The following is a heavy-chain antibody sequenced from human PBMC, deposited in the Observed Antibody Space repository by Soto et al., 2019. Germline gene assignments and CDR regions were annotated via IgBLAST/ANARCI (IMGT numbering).Heavy chain of an antibody. D-gene: IGHD3-10*01. V-gene: IGHV3-33*01. CDR2: IWFDGFKK. Sequence: QVQLVESGGGVVQSGTSLRLSCAASGMKFSSYGMHWVRQAPGKGLEWVAVIWFDGFKKYYVDSVKVRFTISRDNSNNTLYLQMNSLRAEDTGVYYCARELLYGTGSRNFHYYGMDVWGQGTTVTVSS. J-gene: IGHJ6*02. CDR3: ARELLYGTGSRNFHYYGMDV. CDR1: GMKFSSYG.